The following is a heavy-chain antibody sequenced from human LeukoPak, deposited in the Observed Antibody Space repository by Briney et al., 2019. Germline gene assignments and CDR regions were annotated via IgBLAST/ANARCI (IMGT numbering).Heavy chain of an antibody. V-gene: IGHV3-7*01. Sequence: GGSLRLSCEASGFSFSNYWMSWVRQAPGKGLEWVANIKQDGSEIYYVDSVRGRFTISRDNAKNSLYLQMNSLRAEDTAVYYCAKLWELLYFDYWGQGTLVTVSS. D-gene: IGHD1-26*01. CDR3: AKLWELLYFDY. CDR2: IKQDGSEI. CDR1: GFSFSNYW. J-gene: IGHJ4*02.